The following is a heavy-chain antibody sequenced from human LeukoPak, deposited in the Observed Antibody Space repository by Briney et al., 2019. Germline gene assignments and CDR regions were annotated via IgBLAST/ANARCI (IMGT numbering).Heavy chain of an antibody. CDR1: GFTFSSFW. J-gene: IGHJ3*02. CDR2: MKQDGSQK. CDR3: AKLGYDAFDI. D-gene: IGHD5-12*01. Sequence: GGSLRLSCAASGFTFSSFWMSWVRQAPGKGLEWVANMKQDGSQKHYVDSVKGRFTISRDNAKNTLYLQMNSLRAEDTAVYYCAKLGYDAFDIWGQGTMVTVSS. V-gene: IGHV3-7*03.